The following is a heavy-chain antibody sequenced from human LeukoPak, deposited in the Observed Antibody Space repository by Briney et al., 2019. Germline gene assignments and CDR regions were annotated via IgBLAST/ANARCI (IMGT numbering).Heavy chain of an antibody. Sequence: ASVKVSCKASGYTFTNYHINWVRQAPGQGLEGMGWINPNTGDRGYAQKFQGRVSITSDTSISTAYMELGSPRSEDTAVYFCARTPSLTASGYDYWGQGTLVTVSS. V-gene: IGHV1-8*03. CDR3: ARTPSLTASGYDY. CDR2: INPNTGDR. D-gene: IGHD2-21*02. J-gene: IGHJ4*02. CDR1: GYTFTNYH.